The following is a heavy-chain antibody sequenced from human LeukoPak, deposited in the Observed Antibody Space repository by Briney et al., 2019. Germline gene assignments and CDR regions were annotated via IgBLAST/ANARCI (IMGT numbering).Heavy chain of an antibody. CDR3: ARGRGLTDY. J-gene: IGHJ4*02. CDR2: INHGGST. V-gene: IGHV4-34*01. CDR1: GGSFSGYY. Sequence: SETLSLTCAVYGGSFSGYYWSWIRQPPGKGLEWIGEINHGGSTNYNPSLKSRVTISVDTSKNQFSLKLSSVTAADTAVYYCARGRGLTDYWGQGTLVTVSS. D-gene: IGHD3-22*01.